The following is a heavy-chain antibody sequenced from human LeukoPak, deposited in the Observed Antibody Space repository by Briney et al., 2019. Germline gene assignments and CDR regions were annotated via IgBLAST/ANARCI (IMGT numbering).Heavy chain of an antibody. CDR3: ARHGGFSYGFLNDAFDI. Sequence: AETLSLTCTVSGGSISSSSYYWGWIRQAQGKGGEWLGTFYYCWRTYSNPSLNSPVPISLDTSKNPFSLNLRSVTAADTAVYYCARHGGFSYGFLNDAFDIWGQGTMVTVSS. CDR2: FYYCWRT. CDR1: GGSISSSSYY. D-gene: IGHD5-18*01. J-gene: IGHJ3*02. V-gene: IGHV4-39*01.